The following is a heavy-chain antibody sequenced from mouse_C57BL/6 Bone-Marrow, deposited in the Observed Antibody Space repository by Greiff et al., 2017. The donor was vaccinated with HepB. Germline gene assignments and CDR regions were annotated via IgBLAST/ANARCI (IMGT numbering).Heavy chain of an antibody. Sequence: VQLQQSGPVLVKPGASVKLSCKASGYTFTDYYMNWVKQSHGKSLEWIGVINPYNGGTSYNKKFKGKATLTVDKSSSTAYMELNSLTSEDSAVYYGGRRGQDYYGSSDPYFDVWGTGTTVTVSS. V-gene: IGHV1-19*01. D-gene: IGHD1-1*01. CDR3: GRRGQDYYGSSDPYFDV. CDR1: GYTFTDYY. CDR2: INPYNGGT. J-gene: IGHJ1*03.